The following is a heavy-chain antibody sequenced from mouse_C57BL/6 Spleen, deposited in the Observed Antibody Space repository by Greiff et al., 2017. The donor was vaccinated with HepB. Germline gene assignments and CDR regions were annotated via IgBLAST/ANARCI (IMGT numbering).Heavy chain of an antibody. V-gene: IGHV1-53*01. Sequence: QVQLKQPGTELVKPGASVKLSCKASGYTFTSYWMHWVKQRPGQGLEWIGNINPSNGGTNYNEKFKSKATLTVDKSSSTAYMQLSSLTSEDSAVYYCARGREGIYYYGSSLAWFAYWGQGTLVTVSA. CDR2: INPSNGGT. J-gene: IGHJ3*01. D-gene: IGHD1-1*01. CDR3: ARGREGIYYYGSSLAWFAY. CDR1: GYTFTSYW.